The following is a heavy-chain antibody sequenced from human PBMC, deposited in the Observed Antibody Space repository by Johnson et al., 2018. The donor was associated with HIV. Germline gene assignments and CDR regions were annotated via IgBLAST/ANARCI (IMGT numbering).Heavy chain of an antibody. CDR2: IGTAGDT. D-gene: IGHD6-13*01. Sequence: VQLVESGGGLVQPGGSLRLSCAASGFTFSSYDMHWVRQATGKGLEWVSAIGTAGDTYYPGSVKGRFTISRENAKNSLFLHMNSLRAEDTALYYCAKSIDAAADDAFDIWGQGTMVTVSS. CDR1: GFTFSSYD. CDR3: AKSIDAAADDAFDI. J-gene: IGHJ3*02. V-gene: IGHV3-13*01.